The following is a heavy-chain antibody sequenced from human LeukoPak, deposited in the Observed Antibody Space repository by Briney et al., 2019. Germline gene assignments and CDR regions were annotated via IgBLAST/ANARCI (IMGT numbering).Heavy chain of an antibody. CDR2: ISSSSSYI. D-gene: IGHD6-6*01. CDR1: GFTFSSYS. V-gene: IGHV3-21*01. J-gene: IGHJ5*02. Sequence: GGSLRLSCAASGFTFSSYSMNWVRQAPGKGLEWVSSISSSSSYIYYADSVKGRFTISRDNAKNSLYLQMNSLRAEDTAVYYCARDYTRGIAARPLYWFDPWGQGTLVTVSS. CDR3: ARDYTRGIAARPLYWFDP.